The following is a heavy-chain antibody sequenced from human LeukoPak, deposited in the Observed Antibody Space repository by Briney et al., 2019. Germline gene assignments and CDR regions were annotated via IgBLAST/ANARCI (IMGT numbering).Heavy chain of an antibody. Sequence: PGESLKISCQAPGYIFTRYWIGWARHMPGKGLEWMGTIFPADSDTRYNPSFLGQVTISADKSISTAYLQWSFLKVSDTAMYYCARQYYYGSGSPPFLWGQGTLVTVSS. J-gene: IGHJ4*02. CDR1: GYIFTRYW. D-gene: IGHD3-10*01. CDR3: ARQYYYGSGSPPFL. V-gene: IGHV5-51*03. CDR2: IFPADSDT.